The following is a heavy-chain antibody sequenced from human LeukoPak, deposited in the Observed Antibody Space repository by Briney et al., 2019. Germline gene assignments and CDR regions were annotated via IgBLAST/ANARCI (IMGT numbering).Heavy chain of an antibody. Sequence: GASVKVSCKASGYTFTSYDINWVRQATGQGLEWMGWMNPNSGNTGYAQKFQGRVTMTRDTSISTAYMELSRLRSDDTAVYYCAREVVAYDSSGLSLGYWGQGTLVTVSS. V-gene: IGHV1-8*01. J-gene: IGHJ4*02. D-gene: IGHD3-22*01. CDR1: GYTFTSYD. CDR3: AREVVAYDSSGLSLGY. CDR2: MNPNSGNT.